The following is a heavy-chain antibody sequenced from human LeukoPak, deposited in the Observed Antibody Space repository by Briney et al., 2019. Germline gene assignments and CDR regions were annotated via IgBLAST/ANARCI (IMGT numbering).Heavy chain of an antibody. CDR1: GFTFSNYW. CDR3: ATYTQNFGAPGTDY. D-gene: IGHD3-10*01. CDR2: IDKNGREK. Sequence: GGSLILSCTVSGFTFSNYWMRWVRQAPGKGLEWVASIDKNGREKRYVDSVAGRFTLSRDNAKTSVYLQMTSLGAEDTAVYYCATYTQNFGAPGTDYWGQGTLVTVSS. J-gene: IGHJ4*02. V-gene: IGHV3-7*01.